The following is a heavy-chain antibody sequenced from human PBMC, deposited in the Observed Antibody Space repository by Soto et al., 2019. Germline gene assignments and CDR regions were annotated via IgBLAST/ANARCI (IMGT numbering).Heavy chain of an antibody. J-gene: IGHJ2*01. CDR1: GFTFSDYW. V-gene: IGHV3-74*01. Sequence: EGQLVESGGGLVQPGGSLRLSCAASGFTFSDYWVHWVRQVPGKGLVWVSRMNSDGSTISYADSVKGRFTISRDNAKNTVYLQMNSLTAEDTAVYYCARVGQGFWYLDLWGRGTLVTVSS. CDR3: ARVGQGFWYLDL. CDR2: MNSDGSTI.